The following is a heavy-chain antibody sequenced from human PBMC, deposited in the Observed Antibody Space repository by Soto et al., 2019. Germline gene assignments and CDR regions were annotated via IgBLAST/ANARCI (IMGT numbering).Heavy chain of an antibody. Sequence: GGSLRLSCAASGFTFSSYGMHWVRQAPGKGLEWVAVIWYDGSNKYYADSVKGRFTISRDNSKNTLYLQMNSLRAEDTAVYYCARLYSSGWYEEGVDYWGQGTLVTVSS. D-gene: IGHD6-19*01. CDR1: GFTFSSYG. J-gene: IGHJ4*02. V-gene: IGHV3-33*01. CDR3: ARLYSSGWYEEGVDY. CDR2: IWYDGSNK.